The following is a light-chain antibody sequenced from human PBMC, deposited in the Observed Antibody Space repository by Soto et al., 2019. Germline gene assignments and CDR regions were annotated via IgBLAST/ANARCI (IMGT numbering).Light chain of an antibody. CDR1: QSVSSNY. CDR3: QLYGSSPWT. J-gene: IGKJ1*01. Sequence: EIVLTQSPGTLSLSPGERATLSCRASQSVSSNYLAWYQQKPGQAPRPLIYGASSRATGIPDRFSGSGAGTDFTLTISRRESEDFAVYYCQLYGSSPWTFGQGTKVEIK. CDR2: GAS. V-gene: IGKV3-20*01.